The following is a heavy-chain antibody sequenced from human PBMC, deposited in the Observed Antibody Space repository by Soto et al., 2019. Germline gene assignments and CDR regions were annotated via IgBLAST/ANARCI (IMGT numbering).Heavy chain of an antibody. CDR1: GFTFSSYW. CDR3: ARGPPYYDILTGSFDY. J-gene: IGHJ4*02. D-gene: IGHD3-9*01. V-gene: IGHV3-7*01. CDR2: IKQDGSET. Sequence: EVQLVESGGGLVQPGGSLRLSCAASGFTFSSYWMSCVRQAPGKGLEWVANIKQDGSETYYVDSVKGRFTISRDNAKNSLYLQMNGLRAEDTAVYYCARGPPYYDILTGSFDYWGQGTLVTVSS.